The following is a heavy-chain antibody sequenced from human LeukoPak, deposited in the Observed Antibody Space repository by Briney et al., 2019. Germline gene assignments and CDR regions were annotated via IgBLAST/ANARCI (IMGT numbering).Heavy chain of an antibody. CDR3: ARDLSPKGFWSGTYYYYYGMDV. Sequence: GRSLRLSCAASGFTFSSYAMHWVRQAPGKGLEWVAVISYDGSNKYYADYVKGRFTISRDNSKNTLYLQMNSLRAEDTAVYYCARDLSPKGFWSGTYYYYYGMDVWGQGTTVTVSS. CDR2: ISYDGSNK. D-gene: IGHD3-3*01. CDR1: GFTFSSYA. V-gene: IGHV3-30-3*01. J-gene: IGHJ6*02.